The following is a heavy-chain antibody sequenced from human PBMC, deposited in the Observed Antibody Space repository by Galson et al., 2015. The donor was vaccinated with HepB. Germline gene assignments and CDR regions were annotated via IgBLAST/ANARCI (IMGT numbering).Heavy chain of an antibody. CDR2: INAGNGNT. Sequence: SVKVSCKASGYTFTSYAMHWVRQAPGQRLEWMGWINAGNGNTKYSQKFQGRVTITRDTSASTAYIELSSLRSEDTAVYYCAREPTIVVVVAASVGLDYWGQGTLVTVSS. J-gene: IGHJ4*02. D-gene: IGHD2-15*01. V-gene: IGHV1-3*01. CDR3: AREPTIVVVVAASVGLDY. CDR1: GYTFTSYA.